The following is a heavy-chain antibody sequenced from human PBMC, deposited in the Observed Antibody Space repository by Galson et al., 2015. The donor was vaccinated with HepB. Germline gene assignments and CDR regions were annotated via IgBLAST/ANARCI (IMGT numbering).Heavy chain of an antibody. CDR2: FDSEDGET. CDR3: ATSHLTMVRGVITYYFDY. Sequence: SVKVSCKVSGYTLTELSMHWVRQAPGKGLEWMGGFDSEDGETIYAQKFQGRVTMTEDTSTDTAYMELSSLRSEDTAVYYCATSHLTMVRGVITYYFDYWGQGTLVTVSS. V-gene: IGHV1-24*01. D-gene: IGHD3-10*01. CDR1: GYTLTELS. J-gene: IGHJ4*02.